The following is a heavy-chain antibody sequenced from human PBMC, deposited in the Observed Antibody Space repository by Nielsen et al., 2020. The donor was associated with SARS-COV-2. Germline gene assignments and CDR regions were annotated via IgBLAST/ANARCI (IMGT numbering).Heavy chain of an antibody. CDR3: ARHRGTIAVAGTDYYYGMDV. J-gene: IGHJ6*02. CDR1: GYSFTSYW. D-gene: IGHD6-19*01. CDR2: IDPSDSYT. Sequence: GESLKISCKGSGYSFTSYWISWVRQMPGTGLEWMGRIDPSDSYTNYSPSFQGHVTISADKSISTAYLQWSSLKASDTAMYYCARHRGTIAVAGTDYYYGMDVWGQGTTVTVSS. V-gene: IGHV5-10-1*01.